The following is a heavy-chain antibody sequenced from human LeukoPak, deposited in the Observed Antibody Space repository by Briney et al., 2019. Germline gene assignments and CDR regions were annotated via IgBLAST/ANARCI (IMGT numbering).Heavy chain of an antibody. CDR2: IIPIFGTA. D-gene: IGHD3-22*01. Sequence: SVKVSCKASGGTFSSYAISWLRQAPGQGLEWMGGIIPIFGTANYAQKFQGRVTITADESTSTAYMELSSLRSEDTAVYYCARVTYIYYDSSGYFGYWGQGTLVTVSS. V-gene: IGHV1-69*13. CDR1: GGTFSSYA. CDR3: ARVTYIYYDSSGYFGY. J-gene: IGHJ4*02.